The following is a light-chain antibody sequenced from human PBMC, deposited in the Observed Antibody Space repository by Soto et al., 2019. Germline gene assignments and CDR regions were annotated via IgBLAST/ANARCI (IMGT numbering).Light chain of an antibody. Sequence: QSALTQPASVSASPGQSITISCTGTSSDVGGSNFVSWYQQHPGKPPKLIIYDVATRPSGVSNRFSGSKSGSTASLTISGLQAEDEADYYCISYTLNSIPYVFGTGTKLTVL. CDR2: DVA. CDR1: SSDVGGSNF. CDR3: ISYTLNSIPYV. J-gene: IGLJ1*01. V-gene: IGLV2-14*03.